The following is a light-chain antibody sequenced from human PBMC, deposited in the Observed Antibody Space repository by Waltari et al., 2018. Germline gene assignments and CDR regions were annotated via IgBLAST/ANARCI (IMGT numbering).Light chain of an antibody. CDR3: CSYTSTRTLV. V-gene: IGLV2-14*03. J-gene: IGLJ2*01. Sequence: QSALTQPASVSGTPGQSITISCTVTSSDVGGYNSVSWYQQHPGIAPNLLIYDPTYRPSGVSNRFSGSKSGNTASRTISGLQAEDEADYYRCSYTSTRTLVFGGGTKLTVL. CDR1: SSDVGGYNS. CDR2: DPT.